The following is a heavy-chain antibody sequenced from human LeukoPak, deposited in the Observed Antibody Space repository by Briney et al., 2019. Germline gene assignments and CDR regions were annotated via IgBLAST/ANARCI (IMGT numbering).Heavy chain of an antibody. J-gene: IGHJ3*02. CDR3: ARVKRRIAAAVYAFDI. CDR1: GFAFSSYA. CDR2: ISGSGGST. V-gene: IGHV3-23*01. D-gene: IGHD6-13*01. Sequence: GGSLRLSCAASGFAFSSYAMSWVRQAPGKELGWVSAISGSGGSTYYADSVKGRFTISRDNSKNTLYLQMNSLRAEDTAVYYCARVKRRIAAAVYAFDIWGQGTMVTVSS.